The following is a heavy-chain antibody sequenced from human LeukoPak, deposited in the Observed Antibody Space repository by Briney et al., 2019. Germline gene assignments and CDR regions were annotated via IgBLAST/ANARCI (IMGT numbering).Heavy chain of an antibody. D-gene: IGHD5-24*01. J-gene: IGHJ5*02. CDR3: ARADGDRDGYNFWFDP. CDR2: TYYRSKWYN. Sequence: SQTLSLTCAISGDSVSRSSAAWNWIRQSPSRGLEWLGRTYYRSKWYNDYAVSVESRIPINPDTSKNQFSLQLNSVTPEDTAVYYCARADGDRDGYNFWFDPWGQGTLVTVSS. CDR1: GDSVSRSSAA. V-gene: IGHV6-1*01.